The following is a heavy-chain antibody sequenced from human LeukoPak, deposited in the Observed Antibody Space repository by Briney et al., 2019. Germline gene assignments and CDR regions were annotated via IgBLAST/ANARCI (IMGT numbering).Heavy chain of an antibody. J-gene: IGHJ3*02. CDR1: GFTFDDYA. Sequence: GGSLRLSCAASGFTFDDYAMHWVRQAPGKGLEWVSGISWNSGSIGYADSVKGRFTISRDNAKNSLYLQMNSLRAEDTALYYCAKGGRRHAFDIWGQGTMVTVSS. CDR3: AKGGRRHAFDI. D-gene: IGHD3-16*01. CDR2: ISWNSGSI. V-gene: IGHV3-9*01.